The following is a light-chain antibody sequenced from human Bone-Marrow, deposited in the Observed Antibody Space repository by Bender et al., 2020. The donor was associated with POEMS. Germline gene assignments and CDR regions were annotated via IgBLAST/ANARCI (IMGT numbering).Light chain of an antibody. CDR1: SSNIGAHA. V-gene: IGLV1-44*01. Sequence: QSVLTQPPSASGTPGQRVTISCSGGSSNIGAHAVNWYQHLPGTAPKLLIYSSHRRPSEVPDRFSGSRSGTSASLAIIGLQSEDEAGYYCAVWDDSLNGWVVVVGTKLTVL. CDR3: AVWDDSLNGWV. J-gene: IGLJ3*02. CDR2: SSH.